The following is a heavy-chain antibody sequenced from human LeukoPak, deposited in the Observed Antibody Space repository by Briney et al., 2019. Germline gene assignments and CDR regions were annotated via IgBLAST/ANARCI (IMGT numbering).Heavy chain of an antibody. D-gene: IGHD3-9*01. CDR2: IYSGGSA. CDR1: EFPVSSNY. V-gene: IGHV3-53*01. CDR3: ARGTSTAYFQLYFAS. J-gene: IGHJ4*02. Sequence: GGSLRLSCAASEFPVSSNYMTWVRQAPGKGLEWVSVIYSGGSAYYADSVKGRFTISRDDSKNTLYLQMNSLRGEDTAVYYCARGTSTAYFQLYFASWGQGTLVTVSS.